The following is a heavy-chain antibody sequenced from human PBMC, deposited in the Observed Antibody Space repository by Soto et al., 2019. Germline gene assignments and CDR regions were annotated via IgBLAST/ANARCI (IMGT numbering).Heavy chain of an antibody. D-gene: IGHD6-6*01. V-gene: IGHV1-69*13. Sequence: SVKVSFKASGGTFSSYAISWVRQAPGQGLEWMGGIIPIFGTANYAQKFQGRVTITADESTSTAYMELSSLRSEDTAVYYCARDPPDSSSFDYWGQGTLVTVAS. J-gene: IGHJ4*02. CDR3: ARDPPDSSSFDY. CDR2: IIPIFGTA. CDR1: GGTFSSYA.